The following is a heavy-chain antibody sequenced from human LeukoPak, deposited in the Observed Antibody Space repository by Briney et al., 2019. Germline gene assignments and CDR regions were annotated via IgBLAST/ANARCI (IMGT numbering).Heavy chain of an antibody. CDR2: IYYSGST. CDR3: ARVGEKEYSSSVGAFDI. Sequence: SETLSLTCTVSGGSISSGDYYWSWIRQPPGKGLEWMGYIYYSGSTYYNPSLKSRVTISVDTSKNQFSLKLSSVTAADTAVYYCARVGEKEYSSSVGAFDIWGQGTMVTVSS. D-gene: IGHD6-6*01. CDR1: GGSISSGDYY. V-gene: IGHV4-30-4*08. J-gene: IGHJ3*02.